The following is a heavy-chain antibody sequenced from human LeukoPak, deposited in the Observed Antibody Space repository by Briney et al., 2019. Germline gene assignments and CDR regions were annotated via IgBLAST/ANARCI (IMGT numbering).Heavy chain of an antibody. CDR1: GGSISSGDYY. CDR2: IYYSGST. D-gene: IGHD2-2*01. Sequence: PSQSLSLTCTVSGGSISSGDYYWGWIRQPPGKGLEWIGYIYYSGSTYYNPSLKSRVTISVATSKNKFSLKLSSVPAADRAVYYCARETPVDCSSTSCSGGGFDPWGQGTLVTVSS. V-gene: IGHV4-30-4*01. J-gene: IGHJ5*02. CDR3: ARETPVDCSSTSCSGGGFDP.